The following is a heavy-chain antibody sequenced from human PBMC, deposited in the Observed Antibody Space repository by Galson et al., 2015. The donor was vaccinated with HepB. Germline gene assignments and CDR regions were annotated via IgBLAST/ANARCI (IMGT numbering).Heavy chain of an antibody. V-gene: IGHV3-30*18. CDR1: GFTFSSYV. J-gene: IGHJ4*02. D-gene: IGHD6-19*01. Sequence: SLRLSCAASGFTFSSYVMHWVRQAPGEGLEWVAVILYDVSNKYYADSVKGRFTISRDNSKNTLYLQMNSLRTEDTAVYYCAKARDPDSSGWFFDYWGQGTLVTVSS. CDR2: ILYDVSNK. CDR3: AKARDPDSSGWFFDY.